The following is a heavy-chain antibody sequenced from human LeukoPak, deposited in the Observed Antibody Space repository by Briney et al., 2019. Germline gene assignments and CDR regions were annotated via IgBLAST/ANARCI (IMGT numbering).Heavy chain of an antibody. J-gene: IGHJ3*02. CDR2: IYNSGST. D-gene: IGHD3-9*01. V-gene: IGHV4-59*01. CDR1: GGSISSYY. CDR3: ARDIRRYDILTGYYHDAFDI. Sequence: SETLSLTCTVSGGSISSYYWSWIRQPPGKGLEWIGYIYNSGSTNYNPSLKSRVTISVDTSKNQFSLKLSSVTAADTAVYYCARDIRRYDILTGYYHDAFDIWGQGTMVTVSS.